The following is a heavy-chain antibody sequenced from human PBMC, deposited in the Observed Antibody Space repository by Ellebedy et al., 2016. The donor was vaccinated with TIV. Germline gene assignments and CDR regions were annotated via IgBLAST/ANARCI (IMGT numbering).Heavy chain of an antibody. V-gene: IGHV3-30*18. CDR2: ISYDGSNK. Sequence: PGGSLRLSCAASGFTFSSYGMHWVRQAPGKGLEWVAVISYDGSNKYYADSVKGRFTISRDNSKNTLYLQMNSLRTEDTAVYYCAKTPLGYCSGGSCYSGVYWGQGTLVTVSS. D-gene: IGHD2-15*01. CDR3: AKTPLGYCSGGSCYSGVY. J-gene: IGHJ4*02. CDR1: GFTFSSYG.